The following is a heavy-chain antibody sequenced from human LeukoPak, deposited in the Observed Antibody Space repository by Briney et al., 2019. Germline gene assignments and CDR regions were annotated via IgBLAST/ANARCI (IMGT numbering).Heavy chain of an antibody. CDR2: TSASGGRT. CDR1: GFTFSSYA. V-gene: IGHV3-23*01. J-gene: IGHJ4*02. Sequence: GGSLRLSCAASGFTFSSYAMSWVRQAPGKGLEWVSATSASGGRTYYTDSVKGRFTISRDNSKNTLYLQMNSLRAEDTAVYYCAKDRIPTSGWESDYWGQGTLVTVSS. D-gene: IGHD3-22*01. CDR3: AKDRIPTSGWESDY.